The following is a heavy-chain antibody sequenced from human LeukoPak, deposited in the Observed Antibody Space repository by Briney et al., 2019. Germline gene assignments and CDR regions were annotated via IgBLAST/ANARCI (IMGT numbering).Heavy chain of an antibody. D-gene: IGHD3-22*01. Sequence: GGSLRLSCAASGFTFSSYAMSWVRQAPGKGLEWVSAISDSGSATYYADSVKGRFTISRDNSKNTLYLQMNSLRAADTAVYYCAKDPTHYRVWDDYDSTVLSYWGQGTLVTVSS. V-gene: IGHV3-23*01. J-gene: IGHJ4*02. CDR1: GFTFSSYA. CDR2: ISDSGSAT. CDR3: AKDPTHYRVWDDYDSTVLSY.